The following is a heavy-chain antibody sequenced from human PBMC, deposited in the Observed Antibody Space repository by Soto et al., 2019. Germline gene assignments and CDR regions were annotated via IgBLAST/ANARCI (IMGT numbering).Heavy chain of an antibody. Sequence: QITLKESGPTLVKPTQTLTLTCTFSGFSLSTSGVGVGWIRQPPGKALEWLALIYWDDDKRYSPSLKSRLTITKVTSKNQVVLTMSNMDPVDTATYYCAHRRMIQPLGYYYYYGMDVWGQGTTVTVSS. CDR1: GFSLSTSGVG. CDR3: AHRRMIQPLGYYYYYGMDV. V-gene: IGHV2-5*02. J-gene: IGHJ6*02. D-gene: IGHD5-18*01. CDR2: IYWDDDK.